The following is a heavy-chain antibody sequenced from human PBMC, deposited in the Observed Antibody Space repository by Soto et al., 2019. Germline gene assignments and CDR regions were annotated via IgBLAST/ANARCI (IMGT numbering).Heavy chain of an antibody. J-gene: IGHJ4*02. D-gene: IGHD4-17*01. CDR3: VRFYGYYVNGVKRSYFDF. CDR2: VFLLGKS. V-gene: IGHV4-39*01. CDR1: GDTIRSASDF. Sequence: PSGTLALTCTVSGDTIRSASDFWGWKRQPPGKGLEWLGSVFLLGKSYYNPSLKSRVSISVGASKNQCSLRLSSMSAADTGVYYCVRFYGYYVNGVKRSYFDFWGQGTLVTVSS.